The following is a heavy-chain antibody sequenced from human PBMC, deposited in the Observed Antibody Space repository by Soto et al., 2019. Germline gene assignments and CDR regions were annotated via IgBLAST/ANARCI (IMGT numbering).Heavy chain of an antibody. Sequence: GGSLRLSCAASGFTLSTYEMMWVRQAPGKGLEWVSYISTSGTTTYYADSVRGRFTISRDNAKNSLDLQMNSLRAEDTAVYYCVTSLSGYYYNYWGQGTLVTSLL. CDR2: ISTSGTTT. D-gene: IGHD3-22*01. V-gene: IGHV3-48*03. CDR1: GFTLSTYE. CDR3: VTSLSGYYYNY. J-gene: IGHJ4*02.